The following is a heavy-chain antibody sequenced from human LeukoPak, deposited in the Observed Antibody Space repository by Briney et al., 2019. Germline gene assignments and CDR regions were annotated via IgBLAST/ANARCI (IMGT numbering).Heavy chain of an antibody. Sequence: GGSLRLSCAASGFTFSNFAMHWVRQAPGKGLEWVAMMSYDGSNKYTDSVKGRFTISRDNSKNIVDLYMSNLKIEDTAVYYCARDSWGFDFWGQGTLVTVSS. D-gene: IGHD7-27*01. CDR1: GFTFSNFA. J-gene: IGHJ4*02. CDR2: MSYDGSNK. V-gene: IGHV3-30*04. CDR3: ARDSWGFDF.